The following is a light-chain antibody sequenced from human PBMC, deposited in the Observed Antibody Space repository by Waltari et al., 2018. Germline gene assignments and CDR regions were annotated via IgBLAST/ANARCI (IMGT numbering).Light chain of an antibody. V-gene: IGKV1-5*03. J-gene: IGKJ2*01. CDR3: QQYNKYSYT. Sequence: DIQMSQSPSNVSASVGDRVTITCRASQTISNWLAWYQQKPGKAPKLLIHEASSLEHGVPARFSGSRSGTEFTLTISSLQPDDSATYYCQQYNKYSYTFGRGTRLELK. CDR1: QTISNW. CDR2: EAS.